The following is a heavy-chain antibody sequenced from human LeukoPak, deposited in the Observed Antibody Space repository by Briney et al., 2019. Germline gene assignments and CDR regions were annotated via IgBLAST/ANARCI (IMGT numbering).Heavy chain of an antibody. CDR2: FDPEDGET. CDR3: ATVASALSISGSYYGGYMDV. V-gene: IGHV1-24*01. Sequence: ASVKVSCKVSGYTLTELSMHWVRQAPGKGLEWMGGFDPEDGETIYAQKFQGRVTMTEDTSTDTAYMELSSLRSEDTAVYYCATVASALSISGSYYGGYMDVWGKGTTVTVSS. CDR1: GYTLTELS. D-gene: IGHD1-26*01. J-gene: IGHJ6*03.